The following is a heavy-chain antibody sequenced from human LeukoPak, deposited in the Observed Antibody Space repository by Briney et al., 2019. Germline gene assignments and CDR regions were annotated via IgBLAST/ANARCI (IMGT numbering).Heavy chain of an antibody. Sequence: SETLSLTCTVSGGSISSYYWSWIRQPPGKGLEWIGYIYYSGSTNYNPSLKSRVTISVDTSKNQFSLKLSSVTAADTAVYYCARHAEEDSSSPIGYWGQGTLVTVSS. CDR1: GGSISSYY. CDR2: IYYSGST. V-gene: IGHV4-59*08. D-gene: IGHD6-13*01. CDR3: ARHAEEDSSSPIGY. J-gene: IGHJ4*02.